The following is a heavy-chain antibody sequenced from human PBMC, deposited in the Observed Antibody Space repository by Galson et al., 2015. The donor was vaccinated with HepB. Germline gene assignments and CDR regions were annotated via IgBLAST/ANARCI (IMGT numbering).Heavy chain of an antibody. V-gene: IGHV3-30*02. J-gene: IGHJ6*02. CDR2: IWHDGSNK. CDR1: GFTFSYYG. CDR3: AKDTVSITGTPPYFYGMDV. Sequence: SLRLSCAASGFTFSYYGIHWVRQAPGKGLEWVAFIWHDGSNKYYADSVKGRFTISRDNSKNTLYLQMNSLRAEDTSVYYCAKDTVSITGTPPYFYGMDVWGQGTTVTVSS. D-gene: IGHD1-20*01.